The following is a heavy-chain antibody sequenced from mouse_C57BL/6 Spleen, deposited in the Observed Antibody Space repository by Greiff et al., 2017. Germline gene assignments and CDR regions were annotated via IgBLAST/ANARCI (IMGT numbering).Heavy chain of an antibody. Sequence: QVQLQQSGAELVRPGASVKLSCKASGYTFTDYYINWVKQRPGQGLEWIARIYPGSGNTYYNEKFKGKATLTAEKSSSTAYMQLSSLTSEDSAVYFWSRDGIYGNAGYFDVWGTGTTVTVSS. V-gene: IGHV1-76*01. D-gene: IGHD2-1*01. CDR1: GYTFTDYY. J-gene: IGHJ1*03. CDR2: IYPGSGNT. CDR3: SRDGIYGNAGYFDV.